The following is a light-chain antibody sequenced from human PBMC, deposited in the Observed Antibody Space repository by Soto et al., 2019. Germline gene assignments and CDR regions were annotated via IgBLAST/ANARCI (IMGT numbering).Light chain of an antibody. CDR1: XSLXHNNGYNY. V-gene: IGKV2-28*01. J-gene: IGKJ5*01. CDR3: MQGVQTPPIT. Sequence: DLVMTHSPLSLPVISGEPSCISCXSSXSLXHNNGYNYLDWYLQKPGQSPQLLIYLGSNRASGVPDRFSGSGSGTDFTLKISRVEAEDVGVYYCMQGVQTPPITFGQGTRLEIK. CDR2: LGS.